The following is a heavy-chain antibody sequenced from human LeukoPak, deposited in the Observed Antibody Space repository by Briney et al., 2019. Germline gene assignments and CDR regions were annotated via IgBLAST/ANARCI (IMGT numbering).Heavy chain of an antibody. CDR2: ISGSGGST. D-gene: IGHD6-13*01. Sequence: GALRHSCADPGFTLRSYGTSWVRQAPGKGLGWVSAISGSGGSTYYADSVKGRFTISRDNSKNMLYLQMNSLRAEDTALYYCARGDKQLVFNRNKGGFDPWGQGTLVTVSS. CDR1: GFTLRSYG. V-gene: IGHV3-23*01. J-gene: IGHJ5*02. CDR3: ARGDKQLVFNRNKGGFDP.